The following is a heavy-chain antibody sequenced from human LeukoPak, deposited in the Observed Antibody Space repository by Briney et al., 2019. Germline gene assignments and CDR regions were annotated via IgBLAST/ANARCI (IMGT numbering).Heavy chain of an antibody. D-gene: IGHD3-10*01. V-gene: IGHV1-18*01. CDR1: GYTFGSYG. CDR3: AYYGSGSYGWFDP. Sequence: ASVTVSCKVSGYTFGSYGISWVRQAPGQGLEWMGWINAYTGNPNYAQNFQGRVTMTTDTSTSTAYMELRSLRSDDTAVYYCAYYGSGSYGWFDPWGQGTLVTVSS. J-gene: IGHJ5*02. CDR2: INAYTGNP.